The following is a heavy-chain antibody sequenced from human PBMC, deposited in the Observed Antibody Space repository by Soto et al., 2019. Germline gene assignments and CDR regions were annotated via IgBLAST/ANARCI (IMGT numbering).Heavy chain of an antibody. V-gene: IGHV4-59*01. CDR3: ARDLGVSAAGSTNWFDP. D-gene: IGHD6-25*01. Sequence: ETLSLTCTVSGGPIISYYWSWIGQPAGKGLEWIVYIYYSGSTNYNPSLKSRVTISVDTSKNQFSLKLSSVTAADTAVYYCARDLGVSAAGSTNWFDPWGQGTLVTVSS. CDR1: GGPIISYY. CDR2: IYYSGST. J-gene: IGHJ5*02.